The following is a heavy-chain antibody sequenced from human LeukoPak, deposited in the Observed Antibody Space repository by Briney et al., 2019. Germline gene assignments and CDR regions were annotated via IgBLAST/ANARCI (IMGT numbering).Heavy chain of an antibody. CDR1: GGSISSYY. J-gene: IGHJ4*02. V-gene: IGHV4-59*08. Sequence: SETLSLTCTVSGGSISSYYWSWIRQPPGKGLEWIGYIYYSGSTNYNPSLKSRVTISVDTSKNQFSLKLSSVTAADTAVYYCARQPSSSWYGAYYFDYWGQGTLVTVSS. CDR2: IYYSGST. D-gene: IGHD6-13*01. CDR3: ARQPSSSWYGAYYFDY.